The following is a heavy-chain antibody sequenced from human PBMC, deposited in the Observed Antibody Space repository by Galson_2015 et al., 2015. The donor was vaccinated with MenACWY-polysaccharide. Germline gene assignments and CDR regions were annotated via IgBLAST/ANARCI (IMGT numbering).Heavy chain of an antibody. J-gene: IGHJ4*02. V-gene: IGHV3-48*02. Sequence: SLRLSCAASGFTFSSYRMNWVRQAPGKGLEWVSYISSGGTIYYADSVKGRFTISRDNAKNSLYLQMNSLRDGDTAVYYCARVLKGLVGATPDYWGQGTLVTVSS. CDR3: ARVLKGLVGATPDY. D-gene: IGHD1-26*01. CDR2: ISSGGTI. CDR1: GFTFSSYR.